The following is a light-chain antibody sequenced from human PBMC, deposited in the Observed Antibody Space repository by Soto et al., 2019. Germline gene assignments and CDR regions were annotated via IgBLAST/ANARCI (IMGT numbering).Light chain of an antibody. CDR1: QSVSSNY. V-gene: IGKV3-20*01. J-gene: IGKJ2*01. CDR2: GAS. CDR3: QHYGRSAYT. Sequence: EIVLTQSPGTLSLSPGERATLSCRASQSVSSNYLAWYQQKPGQAPRLLIYGASSRATSIPDRFSGSGSGTDFTLTISRVEPEDFAVYYCQHYGRSAYTFGQGTTLEIK.